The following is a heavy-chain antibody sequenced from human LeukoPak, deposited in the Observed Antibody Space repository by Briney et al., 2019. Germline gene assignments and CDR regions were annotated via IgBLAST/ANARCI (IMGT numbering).Heavy chain of an antibody. CDR1: GYTFTMNG. CDR2: ISSYNGKT. J-gene: IGHJ6*02. D-gene: IGHD2-15*01. CDR3: ARMYCSSGSCYPLFYYYAMDV. Sequence: GASVKVSCKASGYTFTMNGISWVRQAPGQGLEWMGWISSYNGKTNYAQRLQGRVTMTTDTSTSTAYMEQRSLRSDDTAVYYCARMYCSSGSCYPLFYYYAMDVWGQGTTVTVSS. V-gene: IGHV1-18*01.